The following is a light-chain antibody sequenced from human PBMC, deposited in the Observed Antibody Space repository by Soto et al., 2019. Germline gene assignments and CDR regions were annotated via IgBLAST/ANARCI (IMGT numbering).Light chain of an antibody. Sequence: QSVLTQPPSASGTPGQRVNISCSGSSSNIGSNYVYWYRQFPGTAPKLLIQRNNQRPSGVPARFSGSKSGTSASLAISGLRSEDEADYYCGGWDDSLSGPVFGGGNKVTVL. CDR3: GGWDDSLSGPV. CDR1: SSNIGSNY. V-gene: IGLV1-47*01. CDR2: RNN. J-gene: IGLJ2*01.